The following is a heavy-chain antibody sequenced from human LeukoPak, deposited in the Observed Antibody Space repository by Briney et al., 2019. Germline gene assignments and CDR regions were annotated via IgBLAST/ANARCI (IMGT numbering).Heavy chain of an antibody. D-gene: IGHD3-10*01. J-gene: IGHJ4*02. CDR1: GFTFSFYW. Sequence: GGSLRLSCASSGFTFSFYWMHWVRQAPGKGLVWVSRINSDGSGTFYADSVKGRFTISRDNAKNTLYLQMNSLRAEDTAVYYCARDYYGSGDFWGQGTLVTVSS. CDR3: ARDYYGSGDF. CDR2: INSDGSGT. V-gene: IGHV3-74*01.